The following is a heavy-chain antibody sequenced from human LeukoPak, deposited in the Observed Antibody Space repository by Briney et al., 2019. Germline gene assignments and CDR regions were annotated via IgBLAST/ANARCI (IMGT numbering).Heavy chain of an antibody. D-gene: IGHD3-10*01. CDR3: ARESPMVRGVILDY. CDR1: GFSFSNYG. V-gene: IGHV3-30*02. J-gene: IGHJ4*02. Sequence: GGSLRLSCAASGFSFSNYGMHWVRQAPGKGLEWVAFIRYDGSNKHFADSVKGRFTISRDNSKNTLYLQMSSLRAEDTAVYYCARESPMVRGVILDYWGQGTLVTVSS. CDR2: IRYDGSNK.